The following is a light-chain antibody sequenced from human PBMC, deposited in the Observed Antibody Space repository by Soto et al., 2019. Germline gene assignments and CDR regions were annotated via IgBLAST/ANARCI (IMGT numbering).Light chain of an antibody. CDR2: KAS. J-gene: IGKJ4*01. CDR1: QSISSW. Sequence: DIQMTQSPSTLSASVGDRVTITCRASQSISSWLAWYQQKPGKAPKLLIYKASSLESGVPSRFSGSGSGTEFTLTISSLPPDDFATYYCQQYNSYPLGFGGGTKVDIK. V-gene: IGKV1-5*03. CDR3: QQYNSYPLG.